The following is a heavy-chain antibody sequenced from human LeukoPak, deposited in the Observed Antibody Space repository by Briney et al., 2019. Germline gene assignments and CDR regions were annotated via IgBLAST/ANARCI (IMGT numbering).Heavy chain of an antibody. V-gene: IGHV1-2*04. CDR1: GYTFTGYY. J-gene: IGHJ4*02. CDR3: ARDRGVVPAVIFFDF. Sequence: GASVKVSCKASGYTFTGYYMHWVRQAPGQGLEWMGWINPNSGGTNYAQKFQGWVTMTRDTSISTAYMELSRLRSDDTAVYYCARDRGVVPAVIFFDFWGEGTLVTVSS. D-gene: IGHD2-2*01. CDR2: INPNSGGT.